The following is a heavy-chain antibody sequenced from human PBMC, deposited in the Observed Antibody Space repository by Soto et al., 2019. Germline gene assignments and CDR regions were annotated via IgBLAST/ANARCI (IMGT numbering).Heavy chain of an antibody. CDR3: ARGVTTVTTFDY. Sequence: SETLSLTCTVSGGSISNYYWSWIRQPPGRGLEWIGHIFHSGSTNYNPALKSRVTISVDRSKNQFSLKLSSVTAADTAVYYCARGVTTVTTFDYWGQGTLVTVSS. V-gene: IGHV4-59*12. CDR1: GGSISNYY. CDR2: IFHSGST. D-gene: IGHD4-17*01. J-gene: IGHJ4*02.